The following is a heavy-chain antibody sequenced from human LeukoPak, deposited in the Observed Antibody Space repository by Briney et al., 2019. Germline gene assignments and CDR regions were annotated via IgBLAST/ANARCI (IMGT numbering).Heavy chain of an antibody. CDR3: TATIFGVSGGY. J-gene: IGHJ4*02. D-gene: IGHD3-3*01. V-gene: IGHV3-15*01. Sequence: GGSLRLSCAASGFTFSNAWMSWVRQAQGKGLEWVGRIKSKSDGRTTDYAAPVKGRFTISSDDSKNTLYLQMNTLNTDDAAVYYCTATIFGVSGGYWGQGTLVTVSS. CDR1: GFTFSNAW. CDR2: IKSKSDGRTT.